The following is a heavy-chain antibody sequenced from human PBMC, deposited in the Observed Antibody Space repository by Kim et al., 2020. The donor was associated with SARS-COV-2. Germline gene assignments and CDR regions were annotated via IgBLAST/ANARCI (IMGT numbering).Heavy chain of an antibody. D-gene: IGHD2-2*01. V-gene: IGHV3-11*06. CDR2: ISSSSSYT. CDR3: AREGRDCSSTSCYGSNYYYYYGMDV. J-gene: IGHJ6*02. Sequence: GGSLRLSCAASGFTFSDYYMSWIRQAPGKGLEWVSYISSSSSYTNYADSVKGRFTISRDNAKNSLYLQMNSLRAEDTAVYYCAREGRDCSSTSCYGSNYYYYYGMDVWGQGTTVTVSS. CDR1: GFTFSDYY.